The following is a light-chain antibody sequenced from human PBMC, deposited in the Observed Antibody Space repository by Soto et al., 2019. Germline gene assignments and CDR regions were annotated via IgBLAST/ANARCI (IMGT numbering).Light chain of an antibody. Sequence: DIQMTQSPSTLSASVGDRVTITCRASQSISSWLAWFQQKPGKAPKLLIYDASSLESGVPSRFSGSGSGTEFTLTISSLQPDDFATYYCQQYGGAFCPGTKVDIK. V-gene: IGKV1-5*01. CDR1: QSISSW. CDR2: DAS. CDR3: QQYGGA. J-gene: IGKJ3*01.